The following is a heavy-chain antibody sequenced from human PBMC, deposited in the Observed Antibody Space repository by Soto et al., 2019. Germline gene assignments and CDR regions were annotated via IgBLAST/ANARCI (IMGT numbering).Heavy chain of an antibody. CDR3: ARASTVTFPYYAMDV. J-gene: IGHJ6*02. CDR1: GGTFSTYN. D-gene: IGHD4-4*01. V-gene: IGHV1-69*06. Sequence: GASVKVSCKASGGTFSTYNINWVRQAPGQGLEWMGWMIPIFGTTNFAQKFQGRVTMTADKSTSTAYMELSSLRSEDTAVYYCARASTVTFPYYAMDVWGQGTSVTVSS. CDR2: MIPIFGTT.